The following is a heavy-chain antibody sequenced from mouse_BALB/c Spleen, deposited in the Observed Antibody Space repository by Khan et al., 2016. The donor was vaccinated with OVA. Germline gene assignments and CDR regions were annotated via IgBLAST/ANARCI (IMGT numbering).Heavy chain of an antibody. CDR1: GYTFTDFA. J-gene: IGHJ3*01. CDR3: ARWSGNDSFAH. CDR2: ISTHYGNI. D-gene: IGHD2-2*01. Sequence: QVQLQQSGPELMRPGVSVKISCKGSGYTFTDFAMNWVKPSHAKSLEWIGVISTHYGNIDYNQKFKDKATMTVDKSSNTAYMELARSTSEDPAYYYCARWSGNDSFAHWGQGTLVTVSA. V-gene: IGHV1S137*01.